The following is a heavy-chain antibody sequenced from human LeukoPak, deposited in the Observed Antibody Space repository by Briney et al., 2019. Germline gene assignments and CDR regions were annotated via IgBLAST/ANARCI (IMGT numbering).Heavy chain of an antibody. V-gene: IGHV4-59*12. J-gene: IGHJ4*02. CDR1: GGSLTGYF. D-gene: IGHD3-22*01. Sequence: SETLSLTCTVSGGSLTGYFWSWIRQPPGKGLEWVGYVFYEGNTNYNPPLKSRVTTSVDTSKNQFSLKLSSVTAADTAVYYCAITPGPYDSSRNYYPFDYWGQGTLVTVSS. CDR3: AITPGPYDSSRNYYPFDY. CDR2: VFYEGNT.